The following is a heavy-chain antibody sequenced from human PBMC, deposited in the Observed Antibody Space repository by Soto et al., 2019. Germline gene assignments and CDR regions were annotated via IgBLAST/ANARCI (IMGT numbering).Heavy chain of an antibody. V-gene: IGHV1-3*01. D-gene: IGHD4-17*01. Sequence: QVQLVQSGAEVTKTGASVKVSCKASGYHFSNYAMHWVRQAPGQRLEWVGRINAVNGNTKYSEKFQDRVTIMRDTSASTAYMELNSLRAEDTAVYYCATATTVATGWYFDLWGRGTLVTVSS. CDR3: ATATTVATGWYFDL. CDR2: INAVNGNT. CDR1: GYHFSNYA. J-gene: IGHJ2*01.